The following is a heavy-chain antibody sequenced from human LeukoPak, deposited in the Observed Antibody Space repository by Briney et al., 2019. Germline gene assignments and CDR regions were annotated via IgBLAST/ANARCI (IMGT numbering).Heavy chain of an antibody. CDR3: AKVGLKYYDSSGSIDY. Sequence: GGSLRLSCAASGFTFSSYAMSWVRQAPGKGLEWVLAISGSGGSTYYADSVKGRFTISRDNSKNTLYLQMNSLRAEDTAVYYCAKVGLKYYDSSGSIDYWGQGTLVTVSS. D-gene: IGHD3-22*01. J-gene: IGHJ4*02. CDR2: ISGSGGST. V-gene: IGHV3-23*01. CDR1: GFTFSSYA.